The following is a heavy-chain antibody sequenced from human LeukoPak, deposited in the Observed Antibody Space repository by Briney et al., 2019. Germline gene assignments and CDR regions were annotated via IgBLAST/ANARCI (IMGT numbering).Heavy chain of an antibody. J-gene: IGHJ1*01. CDR1: GASVSSYY. CDR2: IYQSGGT. V-gene: IGHV4-59*02. D-gene: IGHD6-19*01. Sequence: SETLSLTCTVSGASVSSYYYSWIRQPPGKGLEWIGYIYQSGGTNYNPSLKSRGTISVDTSKSQVSLRLTSVSAADTAVYYCARGSSSGWPGGMFLRHWGQGTPVTVSS. CDR3: ARGSSSGWPGGMFLRH.